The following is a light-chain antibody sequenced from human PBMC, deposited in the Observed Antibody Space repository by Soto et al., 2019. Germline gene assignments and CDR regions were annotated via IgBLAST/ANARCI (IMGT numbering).Light chain of an antibody. V-gene: IGKV3-20*01. Sequence: ELVMTQSPDTLSVSPGETATLLSRASQSVRNNLAWYQQKPGQAPRLLIYGASSRATGIPDRFSGSGSGTDFTLTISRLEPEDFAVYYCQQYGSSPKTFGQGTKVDI. CDR2: GAS. CDR3: QQYGSSPKT. J-gene: IGKJ1*01. CDR1: QSVRNN.